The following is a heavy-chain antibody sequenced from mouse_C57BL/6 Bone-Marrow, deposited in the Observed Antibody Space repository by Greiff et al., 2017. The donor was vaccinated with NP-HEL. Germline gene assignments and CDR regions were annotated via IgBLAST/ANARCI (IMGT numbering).Heavy chain of an antibody. Sequence: EVKVEESGGGLVQPGGSLKLSCAASGFTFSDYYMYWVRQTPEKRLEWVAYISNGGGSTYYPDTVKGRFTISRDNAKNTLYLQMSRLKSEDTAMYYCARQSYYGNYPAWFAYWGQGTLVTVSA. D-gene: IGHD2-10*01. CDR1: GFTFSDYY. CDR2: ISNGGGST. J-gene: IGHJ3*01. CDR3: ARQSYYGNYPAWFAY. V-gene: IGHV5-12*01.